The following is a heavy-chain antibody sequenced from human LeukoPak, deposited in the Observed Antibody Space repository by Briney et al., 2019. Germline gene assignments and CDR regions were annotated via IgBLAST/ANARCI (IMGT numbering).Heavy chain of an antibody. V-gene: IGHV3-30-3*01. CDR2: ISYDGNNK. J-gene: IGHJ3*02. Sequence: GGSLRLSCAASGFTFSSYAMHWVRQAPGKGLEWVAVISYDGNNKYYADSVKGRFTISRDNSKNTLFLQMSSLRAEDTAVYYCATLNPGPDAFDIWGQGTMVTVSS. CDR3: ATLNPGPDAFDI. CDR1: GFTFSSYA.